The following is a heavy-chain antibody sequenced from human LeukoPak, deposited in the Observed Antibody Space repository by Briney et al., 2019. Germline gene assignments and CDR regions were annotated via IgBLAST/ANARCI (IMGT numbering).Heavy chain of an antibody. V-gene: IGHV1-69*05. Sequence: SVKVSCKASGGTFSSYAISWVRQAPGQGLEWMGRIIPIFGTANYAQKFQGRVTITTDESTSTAYMELSSLRSEDTAVYYCARDTLWIHSAGYYLYYWGQGTLVTVSS. CDR1: GGTFSSYA. CDR2: IIPIFGTA. J-gene: IGHJ4*02. D-gene: IGHD5-18*01. CDR3: ARDTLWIHSAGYYLYY.